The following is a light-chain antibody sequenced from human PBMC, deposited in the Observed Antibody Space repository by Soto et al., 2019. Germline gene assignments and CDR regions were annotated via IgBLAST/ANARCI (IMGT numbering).Light chain of an antibody. Sequence: EIVLTQSPGTLSLSPGERATLSCRASQSVSNNYLAWYQQKPGQAPRLISYGASNRATGIPDRFSGSGSGTEFTLTISSLKSEDFAVYYCQQYNNWPFTFGPGTKVDIK. CDR1: QSVSNN. V-gene: IGKV3D-15*01. CDR2: GAS. CDR3: QQYNNWPFT. J-gene: IGKJ3*01.